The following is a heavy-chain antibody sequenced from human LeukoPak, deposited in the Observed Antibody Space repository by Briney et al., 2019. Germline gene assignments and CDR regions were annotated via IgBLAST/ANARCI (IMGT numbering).Heavy chain of an antibody. J-gene: IGHJ5*02. CDR3: ARLAVATTSWFDP. Sequence: SETLSLTCKVSGGSINSYYWSWIRQPPGKGLEWVGYIYYIGKTNYNPSLKSRVTISLDTSMNQVSLNLTSVTAADTAVYYCARLAVATTSWFDPWGQGTLVTVSS. CDR1: GGSINSYY. CDR2: IYYIGKT. V-gene: IGHV4-59*01. D-gene: IGHD2-15*01.